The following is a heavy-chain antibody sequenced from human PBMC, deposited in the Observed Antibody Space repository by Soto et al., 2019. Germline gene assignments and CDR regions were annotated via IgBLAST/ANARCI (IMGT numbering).Heavy chain of an antibody. Sequence: QVHLQESGPGLVKPSGTLSLTCVVSGGSISSSHWWSWVRQPPGKGLEWIGEIYHGGSTNYNPSLKRRVTISVDRSKNQFSLRLISVTAADTAVYYCARRDAYLYYFDYWGQGTLVTVSS. J-gene: IGHJ4*02. V-gene: IGHV4-4*02. CDR3: ARRDAYLYYFDY. D-gene: IGHD2-2*01. CDR2: IYHGGST. CDR1: GGSISSSHW.